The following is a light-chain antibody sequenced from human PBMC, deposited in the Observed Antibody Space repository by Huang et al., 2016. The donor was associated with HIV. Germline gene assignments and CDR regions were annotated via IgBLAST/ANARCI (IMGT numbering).Light chain of an antibody. Sequence: EIVLTQSPASLSLSPVELAMLSSGASQSVSSRSLAWFQHKPGLPPRRLIYDASVRAPGSPDRVSGGGCGTDCTLTISRLEPEDCAVYDWQQYGASAYTFGQGTKLEIK. CDR2: DAS. J-gene: IGKJ2*01. CDR3: QQYGASAYT. V-gene: IGKV3D-20*01. CDR1: QSVSSRS.